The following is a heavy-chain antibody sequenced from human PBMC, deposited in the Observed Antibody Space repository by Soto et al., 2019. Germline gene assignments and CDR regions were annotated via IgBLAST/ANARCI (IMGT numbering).Heavy chain of an antibody. J-gene: IGHJ3*02. CDR3: ATKRGMGVSAFDI. CDR1: GFTFSSYG. V-gene: IGHV3-30*03. CDR2: ISYDGSNK. D-gene: IGHD2-15*01. Sequence: QVQLVESGGGVVQPGRSLRLSCAASGFTFSSYGMHWVRQAPGKGLEWVAVISYDGSNKYYADSVKGRFTISRDNSKNTLYLQMNSLRAEDTAVYYCATKRGMGVSAFDIWGQGTMVTVSS.